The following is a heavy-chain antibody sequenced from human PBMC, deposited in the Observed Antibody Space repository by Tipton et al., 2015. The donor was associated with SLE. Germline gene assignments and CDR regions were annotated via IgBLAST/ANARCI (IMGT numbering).Heavy chain of an antibody. J-gene: IGHJ3*02. CDR1: GFTFSSYG. Sequence: SLRLSCAASGFTFSSYGMHWVRQAPGKGLEWVAVIWYDGSNKYYGDSVKGRFTISRDNAKNTLYLQMNSLRAEDTALYYCAKEGPGAFDIWGQGTMVTVSS. CDR3: AKEGPGAFDI. CDR2: IWYDGSNK. V-gene: IGHV3-33*06.